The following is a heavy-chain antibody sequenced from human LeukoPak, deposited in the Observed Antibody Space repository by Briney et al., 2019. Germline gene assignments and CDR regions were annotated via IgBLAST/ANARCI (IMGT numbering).Heavy chain of an antibody. D-gene: IGHD1-26*01. CDR2: ISSSSTI. J-gene: IGHJ3*02. CDR1: GFTFSSYS. CDR3: ARPSGSDAFDI. Sequence: GGSLRLSCAASGFTFSSYSMNWVRQAPGKGLEWVSYISSSSTIYYADSVKGRFTISRDNAKNSLYLQMNSLRAEDTAVYYCARPSGSDAFDIWGQGTMVTVSS. V-gene: IGHV3-48*01.